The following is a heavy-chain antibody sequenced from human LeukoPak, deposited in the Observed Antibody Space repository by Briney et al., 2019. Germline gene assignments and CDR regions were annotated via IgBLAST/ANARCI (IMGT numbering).Heavy chain of an antibody. Sequence: SVKVSCKASGFTFTRSAMQWVRHARGQRLEWIGWIVVGRGNTKYAQKLQERVTITRDMSTGTAYMELSSLRSEDTAVYYCAASGFGFGELPSYFYYYMDVWGKGTTVTISS. D-gene: IGHD3-10*01. CDR1: GFTFTRSA. CDR2: IVVGRGNT. V-gene: IGHV1-58*02. CDR3: AASGFGFGELPSYFYYYMDV. J-gene: IGHJ6*03.